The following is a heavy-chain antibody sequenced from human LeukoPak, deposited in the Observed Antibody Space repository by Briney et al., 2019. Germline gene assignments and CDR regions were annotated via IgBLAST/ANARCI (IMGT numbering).Heavy chain of an antibody. Sequence: GGSLRLSCAASGFTFSSYSMNWVRQAPGKGLEWVSYIDTGSTTINYADSLKGRFTISRDNAKNSLFLQMNSLRAEDTAVYYCARAVWHYDSSGYAIGVYFDSWGQGTLVTVSS. CDR2: IDTGSTTI. J-gene: IGHJ4*02. CDR3: ARAVWHYDSSGYAIGVYFDS. D-gene: IGHD3-22*01. V-gene: IGHV3-48*01. CDR1: GFTFSSYS.